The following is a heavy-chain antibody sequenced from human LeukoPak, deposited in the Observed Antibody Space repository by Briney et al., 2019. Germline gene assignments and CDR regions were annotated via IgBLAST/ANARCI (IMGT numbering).Heavy chain of an antibody. CDR1: GFTFGDYA. D-gene: IGHD3-10*01. CDR2: IRSKAYGGTT. V-gene: IGHV3-49*03. Sequence: GRSLRLSCIASGFTFGDYAMSWFRQAPGKGLEWVGFIRSKAYGGTTEYAASVKGRFTISRDDSKSNAYLQMNNLKTEDTAVYYCARGGECNYGLNDLFDYWGQGTLVTVSS. J-gene: IGHJ4*02. CDR3: ARGGECNYGLNDLFDY.